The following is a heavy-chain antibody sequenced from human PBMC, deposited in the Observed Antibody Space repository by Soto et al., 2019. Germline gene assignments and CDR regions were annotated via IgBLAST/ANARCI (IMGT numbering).Heavy chain of an antibody. CDR3: ARGAPFMTTVTDSWYFDL. Sequence: WGSLLLAWVAYVFTFSIYGMRWVRQATGKGLDWVSAIGTAGDPYYPGPVKGRFTISRENAKNSLYLQMNRLRAGDTAVYYCARGAPFMTTVTDSWYFDLWGRGTLVTVSS. D-gene: IGHD4-4*01. J-gene: IGHJ2*01. CDR1: VFTFSIYG. V-gene: IGHV3-13*05. CDR2: IGTAGDP.